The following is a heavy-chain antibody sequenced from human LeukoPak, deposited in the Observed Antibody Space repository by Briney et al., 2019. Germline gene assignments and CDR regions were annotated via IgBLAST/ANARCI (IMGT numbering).Heavy chain of an antibody. D-gene: IGHD2-21*02. CDR2: IYYSGNT. Sequence: PSETLSLTCNVSGDSISSGGYYWGWIRQPPGKGLEWIGSIYYSGNTNYNPSLKSRVIISVDPSKNQFTLKLTSVSAADTAMYYCARATDATFDWFDSWGQGTLVTVSS. J-gene: IGHJ5*01. V-gene: IGHV4-39*06. CDR3: ARATDATFDWFDS. CDR1: GDSISSGGYY.